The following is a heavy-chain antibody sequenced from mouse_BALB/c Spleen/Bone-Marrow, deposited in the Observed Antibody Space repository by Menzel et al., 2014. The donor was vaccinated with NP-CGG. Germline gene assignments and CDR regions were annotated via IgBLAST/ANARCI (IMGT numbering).Heavy chain of an antibody. V-gene: IGHV6-6*02. D-gene: IGHD1-1*01. J-gene: IGHJ1*01. Sequence: EVKLVESGGGLVQPGGSIKLSCVASGLTFSNYWMNWVRQSPEKGLEWVAEIRLKSNNYAAYYAESVKGRFTISRDDSKSSVYLQMNNLRAEDTGIYYCTRIYYYGSSYDWYFDVWGAGTTVTVSS. CDR2: IRLKSNNYAA. CDR1: GLTFSNYW. CDR3: TRIYYYGSSYDWYFDV.